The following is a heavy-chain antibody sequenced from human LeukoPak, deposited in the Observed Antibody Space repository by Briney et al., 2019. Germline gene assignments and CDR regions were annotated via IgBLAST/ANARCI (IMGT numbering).Heavy chain of an antibody. J-gene: IGHJ5*02. V-gene: IGHV4-61*01. CDR2: IYYSGST. CDR3: ARAARRSIVVVPAADNWFDP. CDR1: GGSVSSGSYY. Sequence: SETRSLTCTVSGGSVSSGSYYWSWIRQPPGKGLEWIGYIYYSGSTNYNPSLKSRVTISVDTSKNQFSLKLSSVTAADTAVYYCARAARRSIVVVPAADNWFDPWGQGTLVTVSS. D-gene: IGHD2-2*01.